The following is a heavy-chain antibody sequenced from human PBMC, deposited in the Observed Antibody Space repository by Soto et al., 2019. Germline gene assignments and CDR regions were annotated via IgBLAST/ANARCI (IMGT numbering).Heavy chain of an antibody. Sequence: SETLSLTCAVYGESFSGYYWSWIRQPPGKGLEWIGEINRSRSTNHNPSLKSRVTISVDTSKNQFSLKLNSVTAADTAVYYCARGWAATGSHFFSFWGKGPLVPVSS. V-gene: IGHV4-34*01. CDR3: ARGWAATGSHFFSF. D-gene: IGHD3-10*01. CDR1: GESFSGYY. CDR2: INRSRST. J-gene: IGHJ4*02.